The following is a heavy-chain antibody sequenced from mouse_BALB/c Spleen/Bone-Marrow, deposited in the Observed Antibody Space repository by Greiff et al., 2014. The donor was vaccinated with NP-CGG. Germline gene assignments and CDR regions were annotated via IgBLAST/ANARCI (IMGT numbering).Heavy chain of an antibody. Sequence: DVKLVQSGAELVKPGASVKLSCTASGFNIKDTYMHWVKQRPEQGLEWIGRIDPANGNTKYDPKFQGKATITADTSSNTAYLQLSRLASADAADCSCYSCLSTYGLDYWGQGTSVTVSA. CDR3: YSCLSTYGLDY. V-gene: IGHV14-3*02. CDR1: GFNIKDTY. CDR2: IDPANGNT. J-gene: IGHJ4*01.